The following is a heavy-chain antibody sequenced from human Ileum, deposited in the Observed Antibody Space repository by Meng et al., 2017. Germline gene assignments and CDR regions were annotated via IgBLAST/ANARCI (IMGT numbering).Heavy chain of an antibody. J-gene: IGHJ4*02. CDR1: GFSFSTYT. CDR2: ITSSGRFI. V-gene: IGHV3-21*02. CDR3: ANELRYYFEY. Sequence: EGLLVESGGGLVKPGRSLSLSCAASGFSFSTYTMHWVRQAPGKGLEWASSITSSGRFIFYADSVKGRFTISRDNAKSSLYLQMNSLRDGDTAVYYCANELRYYFEYWGQGALVTVSS. D-gene: IGHD4-23*01.